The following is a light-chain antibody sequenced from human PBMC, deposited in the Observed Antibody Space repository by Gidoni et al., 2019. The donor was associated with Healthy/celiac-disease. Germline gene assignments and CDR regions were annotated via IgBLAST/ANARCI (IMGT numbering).Light chain of an antibody. CDR2: EVN. V-gene: IGLV2-23*02. CDR3: CSYVGSSSVL. J-gene: IGLJ2*01. CDR1: RSDVGGYHL. Sequence: QSALTQPASVSVSPGHPITIPCTGSRSDVGGYHLVSWYQQHPGKAPKLVISEVNTRPSGVSNRFSGSKSGNTASRTISGLQAEDEAAYYCCSYVGSSSVLFGGGTKLTVL.